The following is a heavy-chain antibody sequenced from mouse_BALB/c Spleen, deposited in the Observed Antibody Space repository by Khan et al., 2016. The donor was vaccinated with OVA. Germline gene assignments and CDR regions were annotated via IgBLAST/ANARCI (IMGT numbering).Heavy chain of an antibody. CDR3: ASGRLLLRYKDDLDY. CDR1: GYSITSYYV. J-gene: IGHJ2*01. CDR2: ISYSGST. Sequence: EVQLVESGPGLLKPSQSLSLTCTVTGYSITSYYVWYFLRQFPENLLGWMAYISYSGSTSYTPSLRSRISITRDTSKNQFFLQLNSVTTEDTATYYCASGRLLLRYKDDLDYWGQGTTVTVSS. D-gene: IGHD1-1*01. V-gene: IGHV3-2*02.